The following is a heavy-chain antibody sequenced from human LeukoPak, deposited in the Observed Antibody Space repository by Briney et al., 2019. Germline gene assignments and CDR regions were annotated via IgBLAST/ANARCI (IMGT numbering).Heavy chain of an antibody. CDR1: GFTLSGHW. Sequence: GGSLRLSCVASGFTLSGHWMHWVRQAPGKGLVWVSRINSDESTTVYADSVKDRFTISRDNAKNTLYLQMNSLTAEDTAVYYCARSDWFDPWGQGTLVTVSS. CDR2: INSDESTT. J-gene: IGHJ5*02. V-gene: IGHV3-74*01. CDR3: ARSDWFDP.